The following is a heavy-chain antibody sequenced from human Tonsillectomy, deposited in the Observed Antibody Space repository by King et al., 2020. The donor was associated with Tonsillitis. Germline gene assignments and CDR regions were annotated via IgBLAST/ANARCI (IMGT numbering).Heavy chain of an antibody. CDR3: AGREGYGYGDNIFDS. D-gene: IGHD4-23*01. Sequence: VQLQESGPGLVKPSETLSLTWTVSGGSISSNSYYWGWIRQAPGKGLEWIGSFYYSGSTYYSPSLKSRVRISLDTSKNQFSLKLSSVTAADTAVYYCAGREGYGYGDNIFDSGGQGSLVIVSS. V-gene: IGHV4-39*07. CDR1: GGSISSNSYY. J-gene: IGHJ4*02. CDR2: FYYSGST.